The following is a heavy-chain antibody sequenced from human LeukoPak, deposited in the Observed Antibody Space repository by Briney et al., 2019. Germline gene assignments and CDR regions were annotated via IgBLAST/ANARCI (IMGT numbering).Heavy chain of an antibody. J-gene: IGHJ4*02. CDR3: ARGPRAAADDY. D-gene: IGHD6-13*01. Sequence: ASVKVSCKASGYTFISSAMHWVRQAPGERLEWMGWINVGNGNTKYSQKFQGRVTITRDTSASTAYMELSSLTSEDTAVYYCARGPRAAADDYWGQGTLVTVSS. V-gene: IGHV1-3*01. CDR2: INVGNGNT. CDR1: GYTFISSA.